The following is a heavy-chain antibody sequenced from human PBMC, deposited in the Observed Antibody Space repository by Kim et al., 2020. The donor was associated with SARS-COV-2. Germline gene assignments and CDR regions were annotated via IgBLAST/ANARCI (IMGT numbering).Heavy chain of an antibody. J-gene: IGHJ6*02. CDR3: AKVKQQLVRHYYGMDV. D-gene: IGHD6-13*01. Sequence: GGSLRLSCAASGFTFSSYAMSWVRQAPGKGLEWVSAISGSGGSTYYADSVKGRFTISRDNSKNTLYLQMNSLRAEDTAVYYCAKVKQQLVRHYYGMDVWGQGTTVTVSS. CDR1: GFTFSSYA. V-gene: IGHV3-23*01. CDR2: ISGSGGST.